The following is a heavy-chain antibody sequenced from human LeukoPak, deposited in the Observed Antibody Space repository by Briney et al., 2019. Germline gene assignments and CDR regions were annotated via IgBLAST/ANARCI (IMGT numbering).Heavy chain of an antibody. CDR3: ARAPGDIVATIFDY. V-gene: IGHV4-31*03. CDR1: GGSISSGGYY. CDR2: IYYSGST. J-gene: IGHJ4*02. D-gene: IGHD5-12*01. Sequence: PSETLSLTCTVSGGSISSGGYYWSWIRQHPGKGLEWIGYIYYSGSTYYNPSLKSRVTISVDTSKNQFSLKLSSVTAADTAVYYCARAPGDIVATIFDYWCQGTLVTVSS.